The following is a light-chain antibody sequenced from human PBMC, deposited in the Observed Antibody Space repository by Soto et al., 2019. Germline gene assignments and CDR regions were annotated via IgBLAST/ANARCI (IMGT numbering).Light chain of an antibody. Sequence: DIQLTQFPSFLSASVVDTVSITCRASQGISTDLAWYQQKPGKAPKLLIHPASTLQSGVPSRSSGSGSGTEFTLTISSLLPEDFATYYCQKLNSVPFTFGQGTRLEIK. CDR1: QGISTD. V-gene: IGKV1-9*01. CDR3: QKLNSVPFT. J-gene: IGKJ5*01. CDR2: PAS.